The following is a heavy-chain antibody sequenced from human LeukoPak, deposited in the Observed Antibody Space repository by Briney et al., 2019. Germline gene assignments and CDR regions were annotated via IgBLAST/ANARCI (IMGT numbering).Heavy chain of an antibody. CDR2: IYYSGST. CDR1: GGSISSSSYY. J-gene: IGHJ3*02. Sequence: PSETLCLTCTVSGGSISSSSYYWGWIRQPPGKGLEWIGSIYYSGSTYYNPSLKSRVTISVDTSKNQFSLKLSSVTAADTAVYYCARPRILVDIQLWFGDDAFDIWGQGTMVTVSS. V-gene: IGHV4-39*01. D-gene: IGHD3-10*01. CDR3: ARPRILVDIQLWFGDDAFDI.